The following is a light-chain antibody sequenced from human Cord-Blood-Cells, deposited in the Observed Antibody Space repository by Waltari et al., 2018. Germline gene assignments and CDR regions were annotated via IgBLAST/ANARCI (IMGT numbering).Light chain of an antibody. CDR1: SGSIASNY. V-gene: IGLV6-57*02. CDR2: EDN. J-gene: IGLJ2*01. Sequence: NFMLTQPHSVSESPGKTVTISCTGSSGSIASNYVQWYQQRPGSAPTTVIYEDNQRPSGVPDRFSSSIHSSSNSASLTISGLKTEDEADYYCQSYDSSNVVFGGGTKLTVL. CDR3: QSYDSSNVV.